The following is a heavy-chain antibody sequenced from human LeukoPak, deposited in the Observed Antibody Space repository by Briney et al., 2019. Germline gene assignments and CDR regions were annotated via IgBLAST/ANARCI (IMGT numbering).Heavy chain of an antibody. Sequence: ASVKLSCKASGYTFTGYYMHWVRQAPGQGLEWMGRINPNSGGTNYAQKFQGRVTMTRDTSISTAYMEVSRLRSDDTAVYYCARAGKVGAYLPFQHWGQGTLVTVSS. CDR3: ARAGKVGAYLPFQH. CDR1: GYTFTGYY. D-gene: IGHD1-26*01. CDR2: INPNSGGT. V-gene: IGHV1-2*06. J-gene: IGHJ1*01.